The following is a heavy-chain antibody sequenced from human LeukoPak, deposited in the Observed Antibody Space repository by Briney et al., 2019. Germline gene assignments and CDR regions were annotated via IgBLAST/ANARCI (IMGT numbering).Heavy chain of an antibody. CDR2: IRYDGSNK. D-gene: IGHD3-22*01. Sequence: PGGSLRLSCAASGFTFSSYGMHWVRQAPGKGLEWVAFIRYDGSNKYYADSVKGRFTISRDNSKNTLYLQMNSLRAEDTAVYYCASESEQGYYYDSSGYHNYWGQGTLVTVSS. CDR3: ASESEQGYYYDSSGYHNY. J-gene: IGHJ4*02. CDR1: GFTFSSYG. V-gene: IGHV3-30*02.